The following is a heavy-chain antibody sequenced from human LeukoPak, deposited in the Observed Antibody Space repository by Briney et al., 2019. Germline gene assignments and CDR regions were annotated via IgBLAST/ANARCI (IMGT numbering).Heavy chain of an antibody. CDR1: GGSISSSNW. CDR3: ARESADGEALDD. J-gene: IGHJ4*02. Sequence: TSETLSLTCAVSGGSISSSNWWSWVRQPPGKGLEWIGEIYHSGSTNYNPSLKSRVTISVDKSKNQFSLKLSSVTAADTAVYYCARESADGEALDDWGQGTLVTVSS. V-gene: IGHV4-4*02. CDR2: IYHSGST.